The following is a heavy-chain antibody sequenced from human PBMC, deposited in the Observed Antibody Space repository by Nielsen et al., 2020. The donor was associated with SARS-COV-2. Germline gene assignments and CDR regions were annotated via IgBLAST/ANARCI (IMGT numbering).Heavy chain of an antibody. J-gene: IGHJ6*02. CDR1: GFTFSSYS. Sequence: GESLKISCAASGFTFSSYSMNWVRQAPGKGLEWVAVISYDGSNKYYADSVKGRFTISRDNSKNTLYLQMNSLRAEDTAVYYCAKGVLHLYYYYGMDVWGQGTTVTVSS. CDR2: ISYDGSNK. CDR3: AKGVLHLYYYYGMDV. V-gene: IGHV3-30*18.